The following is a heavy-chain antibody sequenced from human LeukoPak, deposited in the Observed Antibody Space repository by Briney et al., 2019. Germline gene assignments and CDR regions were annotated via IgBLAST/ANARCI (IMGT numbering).Heavy chain of an antibody. Sequence: PGGSLRLSCAASGFTFSSYSINWVRQAPGKRLEWVSSISSSSTYRYYADSVKGRFTVSRDNSKNTMFLQFNTLRPEDTAVYYCAREGMGTTFSAWFDPWGQGTLVTVSS. CDR3: AREGMGTTFSAWFDP. J-gene: IGHJ5*02. D-gene: IGHD1-7*01. CDR2: ISSSSTYR. V-gene: IGHV3-21*01. CDR1: GFTFSSYS.